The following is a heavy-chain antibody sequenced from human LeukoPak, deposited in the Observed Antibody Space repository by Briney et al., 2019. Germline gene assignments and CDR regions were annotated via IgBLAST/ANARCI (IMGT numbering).Heavy chain of an antibody. D-gene: IGHD5-24*01. V-gene: IGHV1-69*05. CDR1: GGTFSSYA. J-gene: IGHJ4*02. CDR2: IILIFGTA. Sequence: SVKVSCKASGGTFSSYAISWVRQAPGQGLEWMGGIILIFGTANYAQKFQGRVTITTDESTSTAYMELSSLRSEDTAVYYCASSWDGYNSPFDYWGQGTLVTVSS. CDR3: ASSWDGYNSPFDY.